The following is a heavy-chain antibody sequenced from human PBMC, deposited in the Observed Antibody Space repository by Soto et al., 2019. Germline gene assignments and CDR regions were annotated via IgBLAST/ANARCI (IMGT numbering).Heavy chain of an antibody. Sequence: PSETLSLTCTVSGGSISSGGYYWSWIRQHPGKGLEWIGYIYYSGSTYYNPSLKSRVTISVDTSKSQFSLKLSSVTAADTAVYFCARLEGLATISYYFDFWGPGALVTVSS. V-gene: IGHV4-31*03. J-gene: IGHJ4*02. D-gene: IGHD3-9*01. CDR1: GGSISSGGYY. CDR3: ARLEGLATISYYFDF. CDR2: IYYSGST.